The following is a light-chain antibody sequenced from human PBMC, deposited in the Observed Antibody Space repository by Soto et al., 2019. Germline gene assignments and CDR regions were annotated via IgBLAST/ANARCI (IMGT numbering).Light chain of an antibody. CDR2: AAS. V-gene: IGKV1-8*01. J-gene: IGKJ1*01. CDR1: QGISTY. Sequence: AIRMTQSPSSISASTGDRVTIACRASQGISTYLAWYQQKPGEAPKFLIYAASTLQGGVPSRFSGSGSGTDFTLTISSLQSEDFATYYCQHYYSYPWTFGQGTKVEIK. CDR3: QHYYSYPWT.